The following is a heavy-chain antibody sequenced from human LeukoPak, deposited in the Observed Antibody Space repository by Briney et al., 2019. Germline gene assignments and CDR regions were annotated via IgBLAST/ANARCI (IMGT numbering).Heavy chain of an antibody. CDR2: IYSSGST. J-gene: IGHJ5*02. Sequence: SETLSLTCTVSGGSMSGDYWNWIRQSPGKGLEWIGFIYSSGSTDYNPSLKSRVTISVDTSKNQFSLKLSSVTAADTAVYYCARDRLQLQSWGQGTLVTVSS. V-gene: IGHV4-59*01. CDR1: GGSMSGDY. D-gene: IGHD1-1*01. CDR3: ARDRLQLQS.